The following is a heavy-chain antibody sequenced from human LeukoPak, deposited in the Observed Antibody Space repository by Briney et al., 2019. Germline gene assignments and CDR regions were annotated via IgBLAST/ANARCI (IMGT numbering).Heavy chain of an antibody. CDR1: GFTFSTYA. Sequence: GGSLRLSCAASGFTFSTYAMSWVRQASGKGLEWVSAIRGSGGDTYYADSVKGRFTISRDNSKNTLFLQMNSLRAEDTAVYYCAKRLIVVTGYYFDYWGQGTLVTVSS. J-gene: IGHJ4*02. CDR3: AKRLIVVTGYYFDY. CDR2: IRGSGGDT. V-gene: IGHV3-23*01. D-gene: IGHD2-21*01.